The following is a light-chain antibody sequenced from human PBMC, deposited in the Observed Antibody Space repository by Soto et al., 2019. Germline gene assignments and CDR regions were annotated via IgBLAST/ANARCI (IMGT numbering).Light chain of an antibody. CDR3: QQYYSPPWT. J-gene: IGKJ1*01. CDR1: QSVLYSSNNKNY. CDR2: WAS. Sequence: DIVMTQSPDSLAVSLGERATINCKSSQSVLYSSNNKNYLAWYQQKPGQPPKLLIYWASTRESGVPDRFSGRWSGTDFPLTISRLQAEDVAVYYCQQYYSPPWTFGQGSKVEIK. V-gene: IGKV4-1*01.